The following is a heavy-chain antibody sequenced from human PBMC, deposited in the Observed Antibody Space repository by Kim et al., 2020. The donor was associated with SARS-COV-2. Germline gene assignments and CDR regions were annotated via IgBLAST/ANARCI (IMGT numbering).Heavy chain of an antibody. D-gene: IGHD7-27*01. J-gene: IGHJ3*02. CDR3: AKDHWAGHDFDI. V-gene: IGHV3-23*01. Sequence: YDAESVKGRFTISRDNSKNRLYLQMNSLRAEDTAVYYCAKDHWAGHDFDIWGQGTMVTVSS.